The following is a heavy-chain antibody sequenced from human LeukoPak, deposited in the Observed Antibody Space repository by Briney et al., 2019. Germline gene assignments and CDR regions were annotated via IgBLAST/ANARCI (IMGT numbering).Heavy chain of an antibody. V-gene: IGHV1-46*01. D-gene: IGHD1-26*01. CDR3: AREISLVEALGRAFDI. CDR2: INPSGGST. CDR1: GYTFTSYY. Sequence: ASVKVSCKASGYTFTSYYMHWVRQAPGQGLEWMGIINPSGGSTSYAQKFQGRVTMTRDTSTSTVYMELSSLRSEDTAVYYCAREISLVEALGRAFDIWGQGTMVTVSS. J-gene: IGHJ3*02.